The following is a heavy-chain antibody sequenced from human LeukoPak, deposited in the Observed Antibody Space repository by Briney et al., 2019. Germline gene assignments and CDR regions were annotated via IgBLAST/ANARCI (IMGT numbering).Heavy chain of an antibody. CDR1: GGSISSYY. CDR2: IYYSGST. D-gene: IGHD6-13*01. CDR3: ARDLIAAGGGFDY. V-gene: IGHV4-59*01. J-gene: IGHJ4*02. Sequence: SETQSLTCTVSGGSISSYYWSWIRQPPGKGLEWIGYIYYSGSTNYNPSLKSRVTISVDTSKNQFSLKLSSVTAADTAVYYCARDLIAAGGGFDYWGQGTLVTVSS.